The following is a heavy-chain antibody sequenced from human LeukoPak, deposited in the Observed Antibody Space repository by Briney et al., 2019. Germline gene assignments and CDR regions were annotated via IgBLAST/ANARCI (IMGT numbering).Heavy chain of an antibody. CDR2: IYPGDSET. CDR1: GYNFINHW. V-gene: IGHV5-51*01. J-gene: IGHJ6*02. Sequence: ESLKISCKGSGYNFINHWIGWVRQMPGKGLEWMGIIYPGDSETRYSPSFQGQVTISDDKSISTAYLQWSSLKASDTAMYYCARYCSGSSCFHYGMDVWGQGTTVTVSS. CDR3: ARYCSGSSCFHYGMDV. D-gene: IGHD2-15*01.